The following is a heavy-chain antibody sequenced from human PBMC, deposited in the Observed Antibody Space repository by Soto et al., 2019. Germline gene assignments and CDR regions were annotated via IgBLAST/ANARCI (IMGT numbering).Heavy chain of an antibody. CDR3: ARGFYKATTRIEDN. D-gene: IGHD3-10*01. CDR1: GYTFTAYY. V-gene: IGHV1-2*02. Sequence: ASVKVSCKASGYTFTAYYLHWVRQAPGQGLEWMGWINPNSATTKYVGKFQGRVTMTRDTSISTAYMELTDLRSDDTAVYYCARGFYKATTRIEDNWGHGTLVTVSS. CDR2: INPNSATT. J-gene: IGHJ4*01.